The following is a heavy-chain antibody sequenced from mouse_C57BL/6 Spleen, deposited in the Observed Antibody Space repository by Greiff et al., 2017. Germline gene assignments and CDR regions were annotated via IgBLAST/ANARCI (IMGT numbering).Heavy chain of an antibody. Sequence: QVHVKQSGAELVKPGASVKLSCKASGYTFTSYWMQWVNQRPGQGLEWIGEIDPSDSYTNYNQKFKGKATLTVDTSSSTAYMQLSSLTSEDSAVYYCASYYSNSSYFDYWGQGTTLTVSS. V-gene: IGHV1-50*01. CDR2: IDPSDSYT. CDR3: ASYYSNSSYFDY. D-gene: IGHD2-5*01. J-gene: IGHJ2*01. CDR1: GYTFTSYW.